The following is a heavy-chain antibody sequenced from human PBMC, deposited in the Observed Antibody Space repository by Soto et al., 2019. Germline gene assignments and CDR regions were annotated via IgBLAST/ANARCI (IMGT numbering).Heavy chain of an antibody. Sequence: GETLKISCKHSGYSFASYRIAWVRQMPGKGLEWMGIIDPSDSDISYSPSFQGQVTISADKSIRTASLQWSSLKASATAIYYCAGSFFDTVGYWCHGTLVTAST. CDR1: GYSFASYR. D-gene: IGHD3-3*01. J-gene: IGHJ4*01. CDR3: AGSFFDTVGY. V-gene: IGHV5-51*01. CDR2: IDPSDSDI.